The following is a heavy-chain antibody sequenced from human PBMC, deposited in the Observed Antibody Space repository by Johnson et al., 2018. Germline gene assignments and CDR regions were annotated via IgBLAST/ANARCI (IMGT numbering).Heavy chain of an antibody. CDR3: VSGLVRPFYYMDV. J-gene: IGHJ6*03. CDR2: IYSGGGT. CDR1: GFIVTSNY. Sequence: VQLVQSGGGLIRPGGSLRLSCAASGFIVTSNYVNWVRQAPGKGLEWVSVIYSGGGTDYAGSVKGRFTISSDIAKNTVYLLMNSRRVDDTAVYYCVSGLVRPFYYMDVWSKGTTVTVS. V-gene: IGHV3-53*01. D-gene: IGHD3-10*01.